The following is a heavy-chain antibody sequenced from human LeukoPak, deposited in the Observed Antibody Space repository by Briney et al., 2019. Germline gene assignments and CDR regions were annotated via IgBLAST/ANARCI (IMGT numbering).Heavy chain of an antibody. Sequence: PGGSLRLSCAASGFTFDDYGMSWVRQAPGKGLEWVSGINWDGGSTGYADSVKGRFTISRDNAKNSLYLQMNSLRAEDTAVYYCAREDAYLSLSDAFDIWGQGTMVTVSS. CDR1: GFTFDDYG. V-gene: IGHV3-20*04. CDR2: INWDGGST. D-gene: IGHD3-16*01. J-gene: IGHJ3*02. CDR3: AREDAYLSLSDAFDI.